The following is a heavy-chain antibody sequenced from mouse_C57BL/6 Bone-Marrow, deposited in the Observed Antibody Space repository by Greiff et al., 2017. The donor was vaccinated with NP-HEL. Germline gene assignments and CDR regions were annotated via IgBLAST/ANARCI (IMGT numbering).Heavy chain of an antibody. D-gene: IGHD1-1*01. V-gene: IGHV1-85*01. Sequence: VQLQQSGPELVKPGASVKLSCKASGYTFTSYDINWVKQRPGQGLELIGWIYPRDGSTKYNEKFKGKATLTVDTSSSTAYMELHSLTSEDSAVYFCARGSGSSSAWFAYWGQGTLVTVSA. J-gene: IGHJ3*01. CDR1: GYTFTSYD. CDR3: ARGSGSSSAWFAY. CDR2: IYPRDGST.